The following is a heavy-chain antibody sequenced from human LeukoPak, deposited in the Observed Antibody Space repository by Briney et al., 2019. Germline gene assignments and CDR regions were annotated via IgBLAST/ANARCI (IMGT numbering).Heavy chain of an antibody. CDR3: ARNNGMDV. V-gene: IGHV3-7*03. J-gene: IGHJ6*02. CDR2: VNRDGSET. CDR1: GFTLSNHW. Sequence: GGSLRLTCAASGFTLSNHWMTWVRQVPGRGPEWVANVNRDGSETYYLDSVKGRFTISKDNAKNSLYLQMNSLRAEDTALYHCARNNGMDVWGQGTTVIVSS.